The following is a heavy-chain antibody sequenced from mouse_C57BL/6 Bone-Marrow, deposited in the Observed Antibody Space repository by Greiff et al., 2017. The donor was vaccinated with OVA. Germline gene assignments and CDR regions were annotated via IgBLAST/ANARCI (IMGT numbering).Heavy chain of an antibody. Sequence: EVKLVESGGDLVKPGGSLKLSCAASGFTFSSYGMPWVRQTPDKRLEWVATISSGGSYTYYPDSVKGRFTISRDNAKNTLYLQMSSLKSEDTALYYCAREGISTVSHYWGQGTTLTVSS. CDR2: ISSGGSYT. CDR1: GFTFSSYG. V-gene: IGHV5-6*02. J-gene: IGHJ2*01. CDR3: AREGISTVSHY. D-gene: IGHD1-1*01.